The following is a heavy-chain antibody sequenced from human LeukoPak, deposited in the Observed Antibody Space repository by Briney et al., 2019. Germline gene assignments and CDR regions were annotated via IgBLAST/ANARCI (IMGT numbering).Heavy chain of an antibody. CDR2: INSDGSST. Sequence: PGGSLRLSCAASGFTFSSYWMHWVRQAPGKGLAWVSRINSDGSSTSYADSVKGRFTISRDNAKNTLYLQMNSLRAEDTAVYYCARAARSYYDGTDAFDIWGQGTMVTVSS. CDR1: GFTFSSYW. D-gene: IGHD1-26*01. J-gene: IGHJ3*02. V-gene: IGHV3-74*01. CDR3: ARAARSYYDGTDAFDI.